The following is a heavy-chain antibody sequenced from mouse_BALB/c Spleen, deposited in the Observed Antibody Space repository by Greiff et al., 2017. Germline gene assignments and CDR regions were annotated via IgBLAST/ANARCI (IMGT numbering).Heavy chain of an antibody. CDR3: ARWDGYYDWFAY. CDR1: GYAFSSYW. Sequence: VKLMESGAELVRPGSSVKISCKASGYAFSSYWMNWVKQRPGQGLEWIGQIYPGDGDTNYNGKFKGKATLTADKSSSTAYMQLSSLTSEDSAVYFCARWDGYYDWFAYWGQGTLVTVSA. V-gene: IGHV1-80*01. J-gene: IGHJ3*01. CDR2: IYPGDGDT. D-gene: IGHD2-3*01.